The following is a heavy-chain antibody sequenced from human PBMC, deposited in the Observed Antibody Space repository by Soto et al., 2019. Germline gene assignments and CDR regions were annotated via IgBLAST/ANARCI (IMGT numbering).Heavy chain of an antibody. D-gene: IGHD6-13*01. CDR3: ARWQQMVTQWFDP. V-gene: IGHV1-69*13. Sequence: ASVKVSCKASGGTFSSYAISWVRQAPGQGLEWMGGIIPIFGTANYAQKLQGRVTITADESTSTAYMELSSLRSEDTAVYYCARWQQMVTQWFDPWGQGTLVPVSP. J-gene: IGHJ5*02. CDR1: GGTFSSYA. CDR2: IIPIFGTA.